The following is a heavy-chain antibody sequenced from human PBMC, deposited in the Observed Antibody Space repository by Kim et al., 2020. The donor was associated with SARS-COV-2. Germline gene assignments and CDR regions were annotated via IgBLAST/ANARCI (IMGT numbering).Heavy chain of an antibody. Sequence: DSVQGRFPISRDNSKNSLYLQMNSLRAEDTAVYYCAKDPYYYGSGSPTDYWGQGKLVTVSS. CDR3: AKDPYYYGSGSPTDY. V-gene: IGHV3-30*02. J-gene: IGHJ4*02. D-gene: IGHD3-10*01.